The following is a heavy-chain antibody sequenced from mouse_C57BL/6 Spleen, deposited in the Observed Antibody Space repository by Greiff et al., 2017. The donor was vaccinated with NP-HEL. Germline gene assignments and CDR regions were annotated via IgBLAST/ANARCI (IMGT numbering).Heavy chain of an antibody. V-gene: IGHV1-5*01. J-gene: IGHJ3*01. CDR1: GYTFTSYW. CDR3: TMGVDSSGYAWFAY. CDR2: IYPGNSDT. D-gene: IGHD3-2*02. Sequence: EVQLQQSGTVLARPGASVKMSCKTSGYTFTSYWMHWVKQRPGQGLEWIGAIYPGNSDTSYNQKFKGKAKLTAVKSASTAYMELSSLTNEDSAVYYWTMGVDSSGYAWFAYWGEGALVTVSA.